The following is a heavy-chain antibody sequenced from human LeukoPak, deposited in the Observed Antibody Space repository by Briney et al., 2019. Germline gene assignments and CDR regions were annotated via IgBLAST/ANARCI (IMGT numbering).Heavy chain of an antibody. V-gene: IGHV4-34*01. CDR2: INHSGGT. CDR3: ARLRRRITMIVVVITSYYFDY. D-gene: IGHD3-22*01. J-gene: IGHJ4*02. Sequence: SETLSLTCAVYGGSFSGYYWSWIRQPPGKGLEWIGEINHSGGTNYNPSLKSRVTISVDTSKNQFSLKLSSVTAADTAVYYCARLRRRITMIVVVITSYYFDYWGQGTLVTVSS. CDR1: GGSFSGYY.